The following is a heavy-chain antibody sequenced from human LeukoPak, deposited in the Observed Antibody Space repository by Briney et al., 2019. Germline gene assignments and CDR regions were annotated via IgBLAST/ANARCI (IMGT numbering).Heavy chain of an antibody. D-gene: IGHD3-9*01. CDR1: GYTLTELS. CDR3: ATKYDILTGPYAFDI. CDR2: FDPEDGET. J-gene: IGHJ3*02. V-gene: IGHV1-24*01. Sequence: ASVKVSCKVSGYTLTELSMHWVRQAPGKGLEWMGGFDPEDGETIYAQKFQGRVTMTEDTSTDTAYMELSSLRSEDTAVYYCATKYDILTGPYAFDIWGQGTMVTVSS.